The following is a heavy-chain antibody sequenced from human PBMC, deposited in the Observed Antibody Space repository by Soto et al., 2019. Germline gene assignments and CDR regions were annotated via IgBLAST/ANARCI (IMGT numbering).Heavy chain of an antibody. D-gene: IGHD6-19*01. CDR3: ARDVAAVAGGTFDY. V-gene: IGHV3-30-3*01. J-gene: IGHJ4*02. CDR1: GFTFSSYA. CDR2: ISYDGSNK. Sequence: GGSLRLSCAASGFTFSSYAMHWVRQAPGKGLEWVAVISYDGSNKYYADSVKGRFTISRDNSKNMLYLQMNSLRAEDTAVYYCARDVAAVAGGTFDYWGQGTLVTVSS.